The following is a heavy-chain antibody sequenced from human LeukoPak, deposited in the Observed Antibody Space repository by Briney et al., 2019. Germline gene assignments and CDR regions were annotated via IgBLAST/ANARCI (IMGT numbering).Heavy chain of an antibody. D-gene: IGHD1-1*01. J-gene: IGHJ5*02. Sequence: SETLSLTCTVSGGSISSFYWSWIRQPPGKGLEWIGYISYSGSTNYNPSLKSRVTISVDTSKSQFSLRPSSVTAADTAMYYCARHGTPGTNLNWFDPWGQGTLVTVSS. V-gene: IGHV4-59*01. CDR1: GGSISSFY. CDR2: ISYSGST. CDR3: ARHGTPGTNLNWFDP.